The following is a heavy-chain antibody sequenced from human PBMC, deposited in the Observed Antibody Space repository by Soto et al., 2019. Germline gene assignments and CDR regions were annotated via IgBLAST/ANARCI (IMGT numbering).Heavy chain of an antibody. Sequence: EVPLVASGGGLVQPGGSLRLSCSVSGFTVSYNYMSWVRQPPGKGLEWVSVIYRGGDTYYADSVKGRFTICRDNSKNTLYLQMDSLRSEDTAVYYCAKERGPVGEYWWGDGFDIWGQWTPVTVSS. D-gene: IGHD3-10*01. J-gene: IGHJ3*02. CDR3: AKERGPVGEYWWGDGFDI. CDR2: IYRGGDT. CDR1: GFTVSYNY. V-gene: IGHV3-53*04.